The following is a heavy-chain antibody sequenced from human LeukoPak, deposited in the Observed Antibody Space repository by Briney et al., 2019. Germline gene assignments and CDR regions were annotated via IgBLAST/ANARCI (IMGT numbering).Heavy chain of an antibody. Sequence: GGSLRLSCAASGFSFSGHWMHWVGQAPGKGLVWVSRINNDGSDTIFADSVKGRFTISRVNAKNTLYLQMNSLRAEDTAVYYCAGGSYGPDFWGQGTQVTVSS. CDR3: AGGSYGPDF. J-gene: IGHJ4*02. CDR1: GFSFSGHW. V-gene: IGHV3-74*01. CDR2: INNDGSDT. D-gene: IGHD5-18*01.